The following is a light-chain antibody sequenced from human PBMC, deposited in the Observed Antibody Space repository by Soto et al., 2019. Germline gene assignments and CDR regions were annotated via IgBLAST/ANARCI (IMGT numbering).Light chain of an antibody. CDR3: QQYYTTPQT. CDR1: QNLLYSSNNKNY. J-gene: IGKJ1*01. Sequence: DIVMTQSPKTLAVSLGERATINCKSSQNLLYSSNNKNYLAWYQQKPGQPPQLLIYWASTRESGVPDRFSGSGSGTDFTLTISSLQAEDVAIYYCQQYYTTPQTFGQGTKVEVK. V-gene: IGKV4-1*01. CDR2: WAS.